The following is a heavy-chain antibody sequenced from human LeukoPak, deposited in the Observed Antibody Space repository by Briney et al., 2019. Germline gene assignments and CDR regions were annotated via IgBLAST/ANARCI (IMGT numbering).Heavy chain of an antibody. CDR2: ISAYNGNT. CDR3: ARGPGEYQLLWYFDY. CDR1: GYTFTSYG. Sequence: ASVKVSCKASGYTFTSYGISWVRQAPGQGLEWMGWISAYNGNTNYAQKLRGRVTMTTDTSTSTAYMELRSLRSDDTAVYYCARGPGEYQLLWYFDYCGQGTLVTVSS. V-gene: IGHV1-18*04. J-gene: IGHJ4*02. D-gene: IGHD2-2*01.